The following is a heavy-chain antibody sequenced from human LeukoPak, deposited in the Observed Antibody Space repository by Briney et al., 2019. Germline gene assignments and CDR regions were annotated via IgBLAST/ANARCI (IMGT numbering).Heavy chain of an antibody. D-gene: IGHD3-10*01. CDR3: ARLLLWFGGVNWFDP. J-gene: IGHJ5*02. Sequence: GESLKISCEGSGYSFTSYWIGWVRQMPGKGLEWMGIIYPGDSDTRYSQSFQGQVTISADKSISTAYLQWSSLKASDTAMYYWARLLLWFGGVNWFDPWGQGTLVTVSS. V-gene: IGHV5-51*01. CDR2: IYPGDSDT. CDR1: GYSFTSYW.